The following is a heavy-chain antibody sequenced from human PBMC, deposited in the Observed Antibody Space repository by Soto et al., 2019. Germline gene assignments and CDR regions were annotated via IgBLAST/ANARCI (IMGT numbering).Heavy chain of an antibody. CDR1: GDTFNFYT. CDR3: ATSYGSGSQAFDY. V-gene: IGHV1-69*02. D-gene: IGHD3-10*01. CDR2: TNPILSMS. J-gene: IGHJ4*02. Sequence: QVHLVQSGAELKKPGSSVRVSCKASGDTFNFYTINWVRQAPGLGLEWMGRTNPILSMSNSALKFQGRLSISADKSTSTAYMDLRSLRSDDTAVYYCATSYGSGSQAFDYWGQGALVIVSS.